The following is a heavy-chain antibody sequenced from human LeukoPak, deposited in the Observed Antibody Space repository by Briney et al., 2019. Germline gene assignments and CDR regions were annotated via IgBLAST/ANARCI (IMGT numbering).Heavy chain of an antibody. CDR1: GYSFSNYW. Sequence: GESLKISCTGSGYSFSNYWIGWVRQMPGKGLDWMAVIFPGDSDIRYNPSLQGQVTISADKSISAAYLQWSSLKASDTAMYYCARLTSFYAYWGYGPFDYWGQGTLVTASS. CDR3: ARLTSFYAYWGYGPFDY. CDR2: IFPGDSDI. V-gene: IGHV5-51*01. J-gene: IGHJ4*02. D-gene: IGHD2-21*01.